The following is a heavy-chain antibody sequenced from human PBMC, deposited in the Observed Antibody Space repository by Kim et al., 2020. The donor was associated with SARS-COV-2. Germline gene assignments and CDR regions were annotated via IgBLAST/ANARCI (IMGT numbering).Heavy chain of an antibody. Sequence: WGSLRLSCAAFGFTFSTPDMHWVRQAYGKGQEWVGRINSKVDSYATKYSASVKGRFIMSRDDSKNTAYLQMNSLKSDDTAVYYSIRGSGSGIAYGMDVWGQGTTVTVFS. D-gene: IGHD3-10*01. J-gene: IGHJ6*02. CDR3: IRGSGSGIAYGMDV. CDR2: INSKVDSYAT. V-gene: IGHV3-73*01. CDR1: GFTFSTPD.